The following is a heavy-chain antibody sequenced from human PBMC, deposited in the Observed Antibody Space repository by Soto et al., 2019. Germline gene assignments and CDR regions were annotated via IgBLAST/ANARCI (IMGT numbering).Heavy chain of an antibody. Sequence: EVQLLESVGGLVQPGGSLRLACAASGFTFSSDAMRWVRQAPGKGLEWVSAISGSGGSTYYADSVKGRFTISRDNSKNTLYLQMNSLRAEDTAVYYCAKSPEYQLLFDPWGQGTLVTVSS. V-gene: IGHV3-23*01. D-gene: IGHD2-2*01. J-gene: IGHJ5*02. CDR1: GFTFSSDA. CDR2: ISGSGGST. CDR3: AKSPEYQLLFDP.